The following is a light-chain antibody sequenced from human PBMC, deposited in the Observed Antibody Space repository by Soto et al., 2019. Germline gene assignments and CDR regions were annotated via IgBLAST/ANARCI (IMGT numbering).Light chain of an antibody. CDR1: QSVSSY. Sequence: EIVLTQSPATLSLSPGERTTLSFRASQSVSSYFAWSQQKPGQAPRPLIFAASNRATGIPARLSGSGFGTVFTLTISSLEPEDFAVYYCQQRSNWLTFGGGTKVEIK. V-gene: IGKV3-11*01. J-gene: IGKJ4*01. CDR3: QQRSNWLT. CDR2: AAS.